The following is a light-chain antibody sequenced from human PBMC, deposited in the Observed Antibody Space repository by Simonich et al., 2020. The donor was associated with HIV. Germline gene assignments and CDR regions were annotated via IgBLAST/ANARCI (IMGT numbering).Light chain of an antibody. CDR3: QSYDGSNHRV. J-gene: IGLJ3*02. V-gene: IGLV6-57*03. Sequence: NFMLTQPHSVSESPGKTVTISCTRSSGSIAGNYVLWYQQRPGSAPTAVIYEDHQRPSGVPARFSGSLDSSSNSASLTISGLKTEDEADYYCQSYDGSNHRVFGGGTKLTVL. CDR2: EDH. CDR1: SGSIAGNY.